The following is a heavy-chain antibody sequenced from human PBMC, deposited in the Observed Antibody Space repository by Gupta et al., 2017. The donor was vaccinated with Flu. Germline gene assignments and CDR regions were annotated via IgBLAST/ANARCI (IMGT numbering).Heavy chain of an antibody. Sequence: VHLVESGGGVVQPGRSLRLSCAPSAFPFNSYGMHWFRQAPGKGLEWVAVISYDGSKKYYGDSVKGRFTISRDNSKNTLYLQMNSLRAEDTAVYYCANSFGLVGATSGYYGMDAWGQGTTVTVSS. CDR2: ISYDGSKK. D-gene: IGHD1-26*01. V-gene: IGHV3-30*18. CDR1: AFPFNSYG. J-gene: IGHJ6*02. CDR3: ANSFGLVGATSGYYGMDA.